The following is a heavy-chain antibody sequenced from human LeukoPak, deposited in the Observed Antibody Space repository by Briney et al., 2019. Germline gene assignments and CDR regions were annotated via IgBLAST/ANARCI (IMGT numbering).Heavy chain of an antibody. Sequence: SETLSLTCTVSGGSISSSSYKWGWIRQPPGKGLEWIGSIYYSGSTDYNPSLKSRATISVDTSKNQFSLRLSSVTAADTAVYYCARHADGSYSYWGQGTLVIVSS. D-gene: IGHD1-26*01. CDR1: GGSISSSSYK. CDR2: IYYSGST. V-gene: IGHV4-39*01. J-gene: IGHJ4*02. CDR3: ARHADGSYSY.